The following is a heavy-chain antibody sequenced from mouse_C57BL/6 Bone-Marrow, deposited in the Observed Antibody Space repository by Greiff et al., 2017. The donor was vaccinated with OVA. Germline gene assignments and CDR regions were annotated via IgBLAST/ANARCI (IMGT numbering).Heavy chain of an antibody. CDR2: IYPGTGST. D-gene: IGHD4-1*01. CDR3: ARSETGTGGMDY. Sequence: VQLQQSGAELVRPGASVTLSCKTSGYIFTSYCIHWVNQRSGQGLEWIARIYPGTGSTYYNEKFKDKATLTADKSSRTAYMQRRRMKSEDSAVDLYARSETGTGGMDYWGQGTSVTVSS. J-gene: IGHJ4*01. CDR1: GYIFTSYC. V-gene: IGHV1-76*01.